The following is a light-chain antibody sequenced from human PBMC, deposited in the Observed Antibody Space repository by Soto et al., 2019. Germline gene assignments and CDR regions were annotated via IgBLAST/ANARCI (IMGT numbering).Light chain of an antibody. CDR1: QSVSSN. CDR3: QQYNTWPPIT. Sequence: EIVMTQSPATLSVSPGERATLSCRASQSVSSNLAWYQQKPGQAPRLLIYGASIRATGIPARFSGSASWTEFTLTISRLQSEDFAVYYCQQYNTWPPITFGQGTRLEI. CDR2: GAS. V-gene: IGKV3-15*01. J-gene: IGKJ5*01.